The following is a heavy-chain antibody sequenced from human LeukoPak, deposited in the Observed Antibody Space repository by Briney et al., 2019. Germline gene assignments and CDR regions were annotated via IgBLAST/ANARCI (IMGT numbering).Heavy chain of an antibody. D-gene: IGHD6-19*01. V-gene: IGHV4-59*01. Sequence: SETLSLTCTVSGGSIGSYYWSWIRQPPGKGLEWIGYIYYSGSTNYNPSLKSRVTISVDTSKNQFSLKLSSVTAADTAVYYCARTVADNYYYYGMDVWGQGTTVTVSS. CDR1: GGSIGSYY. CDR3: ARTVADNYYYYGMDV. CDR2: IYYSGST. J-gene: IGHJ6*02.